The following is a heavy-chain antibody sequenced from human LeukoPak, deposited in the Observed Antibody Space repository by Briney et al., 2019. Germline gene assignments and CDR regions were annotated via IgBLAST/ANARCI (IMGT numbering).Heavy chain of an antibody. CDR1: GLTFTSSI. D-gene: IGHD2/OR15-2a*01. CDR3: ARDALHTTHFLD. CDR2: VSASSDV. J-gene: IGHJ4*02. V-gene: IGHV3-48*02. Sequence: GGSLRLSCAPSGLTFTSSITNCVRQAPGKGLQWVSTVSASSDVHYSDSVKGRFTISRDNARNSLYLQMNSLRDEDTAVYYCARDALHTTHFLDWGRGTMVTVSS.